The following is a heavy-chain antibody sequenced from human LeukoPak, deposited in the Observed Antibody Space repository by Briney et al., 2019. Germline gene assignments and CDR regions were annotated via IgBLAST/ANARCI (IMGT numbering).Heavy chain of an antibody. CDR2: ISSSGSTI. CDR3: ARDGRYCSGGFCYPH. V-gene: IGHV3-48*03. Sequence: PGGSLRLSCAASGFTFSSYEMHWVRQAPGKGLEWVSYISSSGSTIYYADSVKGRFTISRDNAKNSLYLQMNSLRAEDTAVYYCARDGRYCSGGFCYPHWSQGTLVTVS. D-gene: IGHD2-15*01. CDR1: GFTFSSYE. J-gene: IGHJ4*02.